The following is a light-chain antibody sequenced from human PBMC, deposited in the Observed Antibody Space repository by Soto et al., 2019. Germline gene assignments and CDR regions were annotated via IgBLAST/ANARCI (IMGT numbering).Light chain of an antibody. CDR1: SSDVGGSNF. Sequence: QSALTQPPSASGSPGQSVTISCTGTSSDVGGSNFVSWYQQHPGKAPKLMIYEVSKRPSGVPARFSGSKSGNTASLTVSGLQAEDEADYYRSSSAGGYTWVFGGGTKVTVL. J-gene: IGLJ3*02. V-gene: IGLV2-8*01. CDR2: EVS. CDR3: SSSAGGYTWV.